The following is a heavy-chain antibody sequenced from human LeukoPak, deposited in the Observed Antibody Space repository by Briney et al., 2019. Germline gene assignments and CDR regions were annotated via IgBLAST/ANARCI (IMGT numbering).Heavy chain of an antibody. D-gene: IGHD1-14*01. J-gene: IGHJ6*03. CDR1: GYTFTSYG. V-gene: IGHV1-18*01. CDR2: ISAYNGNT. Sequence: ASVKVSCKASGYTFTSYGISWVRQAPGQGLEWVGWISAYNGNTNYAQKLQGRVTMTTDTSTSTAYMELRSLRSDDTAVYYCARVGVEPDYYYYYMDVWGKGTTVTVSS. CDR3: ARVGVEPDYYYYYMDV.